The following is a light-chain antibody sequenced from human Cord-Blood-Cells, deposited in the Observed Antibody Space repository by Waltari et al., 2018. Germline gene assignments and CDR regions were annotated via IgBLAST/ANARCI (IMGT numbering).Light chain of an antibody. CDR2: DAS. V-gene: IGKV3-11*01. CDR3: QQRSNWPCT. Sequence: ELALTQSPATLSLSPGERATLACRASQSVISYLAWYQQKPGQAPGLLIYDASNRATGIPARFSGSGAGTDFTLTISSLEPEDLAVYYCQQRSNWPCTFGPGTKVDIK. CDR1: QSVISY. J-gene: IGKJ3*01.